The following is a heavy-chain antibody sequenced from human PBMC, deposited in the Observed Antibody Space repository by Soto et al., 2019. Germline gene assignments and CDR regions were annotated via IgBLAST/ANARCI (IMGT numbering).Heavy chain of an antibody. J-gene: IGHJ5*02. CDR2: ISYDGSNK. Sequence: QVQLVESGGGVVQPGRSLRLSCAASGFTFSSYAMHWVRQAPGKGLEWVAVISYDGSNKYNADSVKGRFTSSRDNSKNTLYLQMNSLRAEDTAVYYCAREGGPLDNWFDPWGQGTLVTVSS. CDR1: GFTFSSYA. CDR3: AREGGPLDNWFDP. D-gene: IGHD3-16*01. V-gene: IGHV3-30-3*01.